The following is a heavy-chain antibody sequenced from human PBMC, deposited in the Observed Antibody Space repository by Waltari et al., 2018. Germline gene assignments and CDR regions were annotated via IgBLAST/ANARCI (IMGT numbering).Heavy chain of an antibody. CDR3: ARGVAAAGNSFYYYYMDV. Sequence: QVQLQESGPGLVKPSETLSLTCTVSGGSISSYYWSWIRQPAGKGLEWSGRIYTSGSTNYNPSLKSRVTMSVDTSKNQFSLKLGSVTAADTAVYYCARGVAAAGNSFYYYYMDVWGKGTTVTISS. V-gene: IGHV4-4*07. J-gene: IGHJ6*03. CDR1: GGSISSYY. D-gene: IGHD6-13*01. CDR2: IYTSGST.